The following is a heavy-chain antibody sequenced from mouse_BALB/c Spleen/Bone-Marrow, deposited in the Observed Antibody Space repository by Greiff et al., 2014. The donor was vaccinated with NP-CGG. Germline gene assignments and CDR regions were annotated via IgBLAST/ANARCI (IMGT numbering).Heavy chain of an antibody. CDR2: ISYSGNT. D-gene: IGHD1-2*01. V-gene: IGHV3-8*02. J-gene: IGHJ2*01. Sequence: EVQLQQSGPSLVKPSQTLSLTCSVAGDSITSGYWNWIRKFPGNKLEYMGYISYSGNTYYNPSLISRISITRDTSKNQYYLQSNSVTTEDTATYYCTRDYYGPWGQGTTLTVSS. CDR1: GDSITSGY. CDR3: TRDYYGP.